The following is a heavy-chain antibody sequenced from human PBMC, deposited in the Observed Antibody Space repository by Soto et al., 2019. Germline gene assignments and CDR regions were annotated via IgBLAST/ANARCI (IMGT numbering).Heavy chain of an antibody. D-gene: IGHD2-21*02. Sequence: EVQLLESGGDLVQPGRSMRLSCAASGFTFSGYAMSWVRQAPGKGLEWVSVIHGGGNSAYYADSVKGRFTISRDNSKNTLYLQMSSLLGEDTAVYHCAKNRGRATASWHFDYWGQGTLVTVSS. CDR2: IHGGGNSA. V-gene: IGHV3-23*01. J-gene: IGHJ4*02. CDR3: AKNRGRATASWHFDY. CDR1: GFTFSGYA.